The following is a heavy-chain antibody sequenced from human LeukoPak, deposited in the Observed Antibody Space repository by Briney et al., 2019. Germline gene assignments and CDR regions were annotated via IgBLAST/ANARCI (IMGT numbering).Heavy chain of an antibody. D-gene: IGHD3-10*01. J-gene: IGHJ4*02. V-gene: IGHV3-30*18. CDR2: ISYDGSNK. Sequence: GRSLRLSCAASGFTFSSYGMHWVRQAPGKGLEWVAVISYDGSNKYYADSVKGRFTISRDNSKNTLYLQMNSLRAEDMAVYYCAKLDFYGSGLTFDYWGQGTLVTVSS. CDR3: AKLDFYGSGLTFDY. CDR1: GFTFSSYG.